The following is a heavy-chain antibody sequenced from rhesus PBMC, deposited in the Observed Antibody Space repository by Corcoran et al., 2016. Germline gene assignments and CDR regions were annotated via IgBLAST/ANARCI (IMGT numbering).Heavy chain of an antibody. D-gene: IGHD3-28*01. V-gene: IGHV4-80*01. Sequence: QVQLQESGPGLVKPSETLSLTCAVSGGSFSSYWWSWIRQPPGKGLEWIGDINGNSGSTNYNPSRKSRVTISKDASKNQFSLKLSSVTAADTAVYYCARFKEVITNSNDYWGQGVLVTVSS. CDR1: GGSFSSYW. J-gene: IGHJ4*01. CDR3: ARFKEVITNSNDY. CDR2: INGNSGST.